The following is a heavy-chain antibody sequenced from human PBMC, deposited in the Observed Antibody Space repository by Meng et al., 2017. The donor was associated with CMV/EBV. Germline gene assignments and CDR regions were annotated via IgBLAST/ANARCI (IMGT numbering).Heavy chain of an antibody. CDR3: AREQGRGYSYGRDYYGMDV. J-gene: IGHJ6*02. CDR2: IYYSGST. D-gene: IGHD5-18*01. Sequence: SLTCTVSGGSISSSRYYWGWIRQPPGKGLEWIGSIYYSGSTYYNPSLKSRVTISVDTSKNQFSLKLSSVTAADTAVYYCAREQGRGYSYGRDYYGMDVWGQGTTVTVSS. V-gene: IGHV4-39*07. CDR1: GGSISSSRYY.